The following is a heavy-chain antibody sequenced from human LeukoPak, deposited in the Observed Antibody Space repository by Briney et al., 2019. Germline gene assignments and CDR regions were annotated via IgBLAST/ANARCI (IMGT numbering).Heavy chain of an antibody. D-gene: IGHD3-10*01. CDR2: IDPSDSYT. Sequence: GDSLKISFKGSGYSFTSYWISWVRQMPGKGLEWMGRIDPSDSYTSYSPSFQGHVTMSADRSISTAYLLWSSLKASDTAMYYCARHVPYGNTFDIWGQGTLVTVSS. CDR1: GYSFTSYW. J-gene: IGHJ3*02. V-gene: IGHV5-10-1*01. CDR3: ARHVPYGNTFDI.